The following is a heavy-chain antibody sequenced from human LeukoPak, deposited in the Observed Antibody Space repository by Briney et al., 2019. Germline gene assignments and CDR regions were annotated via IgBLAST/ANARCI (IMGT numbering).Heavy chain of an antibody. Sequence: ASVKVSCKASGYTFTGYYMHWVRQAPGQGLEWMGWINPNSGGTNYAQKFQGRVTMTRDTSISTAYMELSRLRSDDTAVYYCARDTGSCSSTSYSVWFDPWGQGTLVTVSS. V-gene: IGHV1-2*02. CDR3: ARDTGSCSSTSYSVWFDP. CDR2: INPNSGGT. D-gene: IGHD2-2*01. J-gene: IGHJ5*02. CDR1: GYTFTGYY.